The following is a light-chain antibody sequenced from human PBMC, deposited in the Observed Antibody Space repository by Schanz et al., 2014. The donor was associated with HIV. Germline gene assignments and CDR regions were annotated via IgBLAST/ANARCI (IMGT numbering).Light chain of an antibody. Sequence: EIVLTQSPGTLSLSPGERATLSCRASQSVSSNLAWYQQKPGQAPRLLIYDASNRATGIPARFSGSGSGTDFTLTISSLEPEDFAVYYCQQRSNSWTFGQGTKVEIK. CDR2: DAS. CDR3: QQRSNSWT. CDR1: QSVSSN. V-gene: IGKV3-11*01. J-gene: IGKJ1*01.